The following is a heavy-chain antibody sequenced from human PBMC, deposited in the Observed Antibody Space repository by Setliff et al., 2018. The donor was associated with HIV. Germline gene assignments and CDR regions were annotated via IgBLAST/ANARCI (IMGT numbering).Heavy chain of an antibody. D-gene: IGHD2-21*01. CDR1: GYSFTSYW. CDR3: ARDGERYNFDI. Sequence: GESLKISCKGSGYSFTSYWIAWVRQAPGQGLEWMGIITPIGGGTNYAQKFQGRVTMTTDTSTSTVYMHLSSLRSDDTAVYYCARDGERYNFDIWGQGTMVTVSS. CDR2: ITPIGGGT. V-gene: IGHV1-46*01. J-gene: IGHJ3*02.